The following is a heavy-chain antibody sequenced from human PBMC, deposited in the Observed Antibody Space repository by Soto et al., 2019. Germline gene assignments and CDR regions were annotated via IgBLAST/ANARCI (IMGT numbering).Heavy chain of an antibody. CDR3: ARGKRVSDWFDP. J-gene: IGHJ5*02. D-gene: IGHD3-10*01. CDR1: GGSMTSYY. Sequence: SETLSLTCTVSGGSMTSYYWTWIRQPAGKGLEWIGRVYSTGATNYNPSLKSRVTISLDTSKNPFSLRLLSVTDADTAVYFCARGKRVSDWFDPWGQGALVTVSS. CDR2: VYSTGAT. V-gene: IGHV4-4*07.